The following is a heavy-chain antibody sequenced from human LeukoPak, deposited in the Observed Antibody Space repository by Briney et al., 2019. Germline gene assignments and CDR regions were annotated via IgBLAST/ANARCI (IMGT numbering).Heavy chain of an antibody. D-gene: IGHD7-27*01. CDR1: GFTVSSNY. CDR2: IYSGGST. CDR3: ARVLGMDPPYYYYYYMDV. V-gene: IGHV3-66*02. Sequence: GGSLRLSCAASGFTVSSNYMGWVRQAPGKGLEWVSVIYSGGSTYYADSMKGRFTISRDKSKNTVYLQMNSLRPEDTAVYYCARVLGMDPPYYYYYYMDVWGRGTTVTVSS. J-gene: IGHJ6*03.